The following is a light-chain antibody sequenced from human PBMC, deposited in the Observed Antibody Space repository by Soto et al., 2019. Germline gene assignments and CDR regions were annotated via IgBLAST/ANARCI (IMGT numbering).Light chain of an antibody. V-gene: IGLV2-14*01. J-gene: IGLJ1*01. Sequence: QSALTQPASVSGSPGQSITISCTGTSSDVGAYICVSWYQQHPGKAPKLMIYEVSNRPSGVSNRFSGSKSGNTASLTISGLQAEDEADYYCSSYSSSSFYVFGTGTKVTVL. CDR2: EVS. CDR3: SSYSSSSFYV. CDR1: SSDVGAYIC.